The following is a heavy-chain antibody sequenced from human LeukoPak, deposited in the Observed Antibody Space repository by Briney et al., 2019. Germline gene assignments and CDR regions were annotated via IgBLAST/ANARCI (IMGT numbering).Heavy chain of an antibody. D-gene: IGHD2-2*01. Sequence: PGGSLRLSCAASGFTFSSYWMSWVRQAPGKGLEWVANIKLDGNEKYYVDSVKGRFTISRDNAKNSLDLHMNGLRDEDTAVYYCARTPMPVRGLFDSWGQGILVTVSS. V-gene: IGHV3-7*01. J-gene: IGHJ4*02. CDR1: GFTFSSYW. CDR2: IKLDGNEK. CDR3: ARTPMPVRGLFDS.